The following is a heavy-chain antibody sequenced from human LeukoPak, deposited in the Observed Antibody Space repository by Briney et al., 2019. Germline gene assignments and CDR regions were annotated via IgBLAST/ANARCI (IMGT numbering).Heavy chain of an antibody. CDR3: ARGGPYSGYDWFDY. V-gene: IGHV4-30-2*01. D-gene: IGHD5-12*01. J-gene: IGHJ4*02. CDR2: IYHSGST. CDR1: GGSISSGGYY. Sequence: SETLSLTCTVSGGSISSGGYYWSWIRQPPGKGLEWIGYIYHSGSTYYNPSLKSRVTISVDRSKNQFTLKLSSVTAADTAVYYCARGGPYSGYDWFDYWGQGTLVTVSS.